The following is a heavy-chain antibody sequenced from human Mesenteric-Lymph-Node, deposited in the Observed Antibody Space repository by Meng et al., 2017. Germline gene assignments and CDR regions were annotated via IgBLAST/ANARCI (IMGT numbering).Heavy chain of an antibody. J-gene: IGHJ4*02. CDR1: GGAFSGYY. CDR2: INHSGST. CDR3: ARTIGGADIVVAPAAYYFDY. D-gene: IGHD2-2*01. Sequence: QVQLQQWGAGLLKPSDTLSLTCAVYGGAFSGYYWSWIRQPPGKGLEWIGEINHSGSTNYNPSLKSRVTISVDTSKNQFSLKLSSVTAADTAVYYCARTIGGADIVVAPAAYYFDYWGQGTLVTVSS. V-gene: IGHV4-34*01.